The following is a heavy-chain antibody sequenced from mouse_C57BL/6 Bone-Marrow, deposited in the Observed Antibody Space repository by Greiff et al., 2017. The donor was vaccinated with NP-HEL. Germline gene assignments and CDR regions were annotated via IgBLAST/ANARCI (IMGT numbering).Heavy chain of an antibody. Sequence: EVKLVESEGGLVQPGSSMKLSCTASGFTFSDYYMAWVRQVPEKGLEWVANINYDGRSTYYLDSLKSRFIISRDNAKNILYLQMSSLKSEDTATYYCAREGGLRRRTYAMDYWGQGTSVTVSS. D-gene: IGHD2-4*01. CDR1: GFTFSDYY. CDR2: INYDGRST. CDR3: AREGGLRRRTYAMDY. V-gene: IGHV5-16*01. J-gene: IGHJ4*01.